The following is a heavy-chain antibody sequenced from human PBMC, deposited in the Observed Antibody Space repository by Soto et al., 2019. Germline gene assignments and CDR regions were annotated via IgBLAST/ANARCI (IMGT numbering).Heavy chain of an antibody. Sequence: EVQLVESGGGLVKPGGSLRLSCAASGFTFSNAWMSWVRQAPGKGLEWVGRIKSKTDGGTTDYAAPVKGRFTISRDDSKNTLYLQMNSLKTEDTAVYYCTTFLDDYVWGSYRPRGMDVWGQGTTVTVSS. D-gene: IGHD3-16*02. CDR3: TTFLDDYVWGSYRPRGMDV. J-gene: IGHJ6*02. CDR1: GFTFSNAW. V-gene: IGHV3-15*01. CDR2: IKSKTDGGTT.